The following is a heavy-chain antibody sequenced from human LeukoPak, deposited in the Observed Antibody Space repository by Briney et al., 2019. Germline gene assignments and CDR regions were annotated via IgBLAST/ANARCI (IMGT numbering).Heavy chain of an antibody. V-gene: IGHV4-59*08. Sequence: SETLSLTCSVSGGSISTYYWSWIRQPPGKGLEWIGNIYYSGSSYYNPSLKSRVTVSVDTAKNQFSLKLSSVTAADTAVYYCARQGYSWNSDYWGQGTLVTVSS. CDR1: GGSISTYY. CDR2: IYYSGSS. J-gene: IGHJ4*02. CDR3: ARQGYSWNSDY. D-gene: IGHD5-18*01.